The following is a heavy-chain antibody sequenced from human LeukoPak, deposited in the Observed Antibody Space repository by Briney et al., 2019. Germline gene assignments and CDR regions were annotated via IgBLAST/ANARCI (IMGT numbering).Heavy chain of an antibody. Sequence: GRSLRLSCAASGFTFSNYAMHWVRQAPGKGLEWVAVISHNGGDKYYADSLKGRFTISRDNSKNALFLQMNSLRDEDTGVYYCAKDHFGSGTTMDVWGQGTTVTVS. D-gene: IGHD3-10*01. CDR3: AKDHFGSGTTMDV. CDR1: GFTFSNYA. V-gene: IGHV3-30*18. J-gene: IGHJ6*02. CDR2: ISHNGGDK.